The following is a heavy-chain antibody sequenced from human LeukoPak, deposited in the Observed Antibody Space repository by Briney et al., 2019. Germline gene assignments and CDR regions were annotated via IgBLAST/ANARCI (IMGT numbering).Heavy chain of an antibody. J-gene: IGHJ5*02. CDR1: GFTFDDYA. Sequence: PGRSLRLSCAASGFTFDDYAMHWVRQAPGKGLEWVSGISWNSGSIGYADSVKGRFTISRDNAKNSLYLQMNSLRAEDTALYYCAKGVTKRSTLWIWFDPWGQGTLVTVSS. CDR2: ISWNSGSI. V-gene: IGHV3-9*01. D-gene: IGHD3-3*01. CDR3: AKGVTKRSTLWIWFDP.